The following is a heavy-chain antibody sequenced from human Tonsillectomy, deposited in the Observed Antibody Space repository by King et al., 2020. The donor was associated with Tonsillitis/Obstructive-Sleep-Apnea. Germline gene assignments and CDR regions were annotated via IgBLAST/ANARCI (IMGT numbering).Heavy chain of an antibody. CDR3: ARDSGGQSDFWSGKIDY. CDR1: GFMFSSYA. V-gene: IGHV3-30*01. D-gene: IGHD3-3*01. J-gene: IGHJ4*02. Sequence: VQLVESGGGVVQPGRSLRLSCAASGFMFSSYAMHWVRQAPGKGLEWVAVISYDGSNKYHADSVKGRFTISRDNSKNTLYLQMNSLRAEATAVYYCARDSGGQSDFWSGKIDYWGQGTLVTVSS. CDR2: ISYDGSNK.